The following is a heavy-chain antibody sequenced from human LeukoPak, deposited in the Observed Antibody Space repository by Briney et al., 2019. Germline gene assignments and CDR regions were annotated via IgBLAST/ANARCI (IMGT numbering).Heavy chain of an antibody. J-gene: IGHJ4*02. CDR3: ARVSYDILTGPTYFDY. CDR2: IYYSGST. Sequence: SETLSLTCTVSGGSISSYYWSWIRQPPGKGLEWIGYIYYSGSTNYNPSLKSRVTISVDTSRNQFSLKLSSVTAADTAVYYCARVSYDILTGPTYFDYWGQGTLVTVSS. D-gene: IGHD3-9*01. CDR1: GGSISSYY. V-gene: IGHV4-59*01.